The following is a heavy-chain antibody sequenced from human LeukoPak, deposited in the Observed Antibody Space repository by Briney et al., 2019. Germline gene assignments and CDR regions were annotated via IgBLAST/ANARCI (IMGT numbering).Heavy chain of an antibody. CDR3: ARGSHSSFDY. CDR1: GDSLSNNNVA. D-gene: IGHD3-10*01. V-gene: IGHV6-1*01. J-gene: IGHJ4*02. CDR2: TYYRPKFNT. Sequence: SQTLSLTCAISGDSLSNNNVAWNWIRQSPSRGLEWLGRTYYRPKFNTDYAVSVKRRIAINSDTSKNQFSLQLNSVTPDDTGVYYCARGSHSSFDYWGQGTLVTVSS.